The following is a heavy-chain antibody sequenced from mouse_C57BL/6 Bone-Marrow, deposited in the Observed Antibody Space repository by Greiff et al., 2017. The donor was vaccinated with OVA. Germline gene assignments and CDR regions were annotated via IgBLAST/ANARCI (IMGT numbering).Heavy chain of an antibody. J-gene: IGHJ2*01. V-gene: IGHV1-15*01. CDR1: GYTFTDYE. D-gene: IGHD2-1*01. CDR2: IDPETGGT. Sequence: VQLVESGAELVRPGASVTLSCTASGYTFTDYEMHWVKQTPVHGLEWIGAIDPETGGTSYNPKFKGKAILTADKSSSTAYLELRSLTTEDSAVYYCTRSYGNYGDFDYWGQGTTLTVSS. CDR3: TRSYGNYGDFDY.